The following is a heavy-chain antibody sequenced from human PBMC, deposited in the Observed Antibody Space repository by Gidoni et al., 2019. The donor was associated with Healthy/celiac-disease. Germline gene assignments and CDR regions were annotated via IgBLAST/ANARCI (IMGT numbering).Heavy chain of an antibody. V-gene: IGHV3-33*01. CDR3: ARGNRGNLPARY. CDR1: GFTFSSYG. Sequence: QVQLVESGGGVVQPGRSLRLSCAASGFTFSSYGMHWVRQAPGKGLEWVAVIWYDGSNKYYADSVKGRFTISRDNSKNTLYLQMNSLRAEDTAVYYCARGNRGNLPARYWGQGTLVTVSS. D-gene: IGHD2-15*01. CDR2: IWYDGSNK. J-gene: IGHJ4*02.